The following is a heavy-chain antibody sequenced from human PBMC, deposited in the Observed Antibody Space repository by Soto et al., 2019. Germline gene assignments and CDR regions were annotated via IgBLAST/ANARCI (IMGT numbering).Heavy chain of an antibody. V-gene: IGHV6-1*01. J-gene: IGHJ6*03. CDR1: GDSVSSNSAA. Sequence: QSQTLSLTCAISGDSVSSNSAAWNWIRQSPSRGLEWLGRTYYRSKWYNDYAVSVKSRITINPDTSKNQFSLQLNSVTPEDTAVYYCARGRSGYSSGWYYYYYMDVWGKGTTVTVSS. CDR3: ARGRSGYSSGWYYYYYMDV. CDR2: TYYRSKWYN. D-gene: IGHD6-19*01.